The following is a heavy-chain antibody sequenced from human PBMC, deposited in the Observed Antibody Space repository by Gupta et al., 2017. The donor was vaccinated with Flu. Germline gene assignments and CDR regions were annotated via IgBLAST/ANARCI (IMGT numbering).Heavy chain of an antibody. CDR3: ARSHSSGYPLN. D-gene: IGHD3-22*01. J-gene: IGHJ4*02. V-gene: IGHV3-72*01. Sequence: RQPPGKGRACVGRTRNKANSYTTEYAASVKCTFTISRDDSKTSVYLQMNSLKSEDTAVYSCARSHSSGYPLNWGQGTLVTVSS. CDR2: TRNKANSYTT.